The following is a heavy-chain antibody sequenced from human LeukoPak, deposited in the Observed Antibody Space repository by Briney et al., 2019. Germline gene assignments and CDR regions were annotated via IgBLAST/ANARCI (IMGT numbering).Heavy chain of an antibody. CDR3: ATYGSGNVGFDY. D-gene: IGHD3-10*01. CDR1: GYGFTTYW. CDR2: ISPGDSDP. V-gene: IGHV5-51*01. Sequence: GECLQISCKGSGYGFTTYWIGWVRPMPGKGLEWMGIISPGDSDPRYSPSFQGQVTISADKSISTAYLEWSGLKASDTAMYYCATYGSGNVGFDYWGRGTLVTVSS. J-gene: IGHJ4*02.